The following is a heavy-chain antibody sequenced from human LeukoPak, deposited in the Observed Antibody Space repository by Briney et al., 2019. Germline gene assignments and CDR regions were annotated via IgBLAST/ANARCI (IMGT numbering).Heavy chain of an antibody. CDR1: GYTFTGYY. V-gene: IGHV1-69*13. CDR2: IIPIFGTA. J-gene: IGHJ4*02. CDR3: ARGPRDLHYYAQLFFDY. Sequence: SVKVSCKASGYTFTGYYMHWVRQAPGQGLEWMGGIIPIFGTANYAQKFQGRVTITADESTSTAYMELSSLRSEDTAVYYCARGPRDLHYYAQLFFDYWGQGTLVTVSS. D-gene: IGHD3-10*01.